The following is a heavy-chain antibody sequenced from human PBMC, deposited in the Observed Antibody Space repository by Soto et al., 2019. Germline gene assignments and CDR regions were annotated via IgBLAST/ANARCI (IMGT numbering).Heavy chain of an antibody. CDR2: IYHSGST. V-gene: IGHV4-30-2*01. CDR1: GGSIRSGGYS. D-gene: IGHD6-6*01. CDR3: AGGIASRPLGY. Sequence: QLQLQESGSGLVKPSQILSLTCAVSGGSIRSGGYSWSWIRQPPGKGLEWIGYIYHSGSTYYNPSLKSRVTISVYRSKHQFPLKLSSVTAADTAVYYCAGGIASRPLGYWGQGTLVTVSS. J-gene: IGHJ4*02.